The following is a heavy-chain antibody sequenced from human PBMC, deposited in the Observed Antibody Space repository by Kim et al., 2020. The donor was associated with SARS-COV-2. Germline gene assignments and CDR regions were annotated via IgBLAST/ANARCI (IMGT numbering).Heavy chain of an antibody. CDR2: INLNGSS. Sequence: SETLSLTCAVYGGSFSGYYWSWVRQPPGKGLEWNGEINLNGSSNSNPSPKSRITISVDTSKNQCSLKLSPVTAADTAVYYCARVRGARLLYYYYFGIDVWGQGTPVTVSS. D-gene: IGHD6-6*01. CDR1: GGSFSGYY. J-gene: IGHJ6*02. V-gene: IGHV4-34*01. CDR3: ARVRGARLLYYYYFGIDV.